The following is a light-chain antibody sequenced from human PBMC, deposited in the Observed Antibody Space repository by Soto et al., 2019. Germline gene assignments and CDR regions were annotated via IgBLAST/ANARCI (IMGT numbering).Light chain of an antibody. V-gene: IGKV3-20*01. J-gene: IGKJ4*01. CDR2: SAS. Sequence: EIVLTQSPGTLSLSPGERAILSCRASQSVSSSFLAWYRQNPGQAPRLLIYSASSRATGITGRFSGSGSGTDFTLTINRLEPEDFAVYYCQQYGTSPFTFGGGTKVDIK. CDR3: QQYGTSPFT. CDR1: QSVSSSF.